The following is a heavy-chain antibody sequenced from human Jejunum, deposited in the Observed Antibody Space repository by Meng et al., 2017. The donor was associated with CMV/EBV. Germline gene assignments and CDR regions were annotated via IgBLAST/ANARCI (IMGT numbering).Heavy chain of an antibody. V-gene: IGHV3-23*01. CDR3: ASPPLRTQTYGSPGY. J-gene: IGHJ4*02. Sequence: TSCSSDVGWVRLAPGKRLGWVSAITINRDKSYDAHSVGGRFTISKDKSRSTVYPQIRGLRTNDKVVYYCASPPLRTQTYGSPGYLGQGTLVTVSS. CDR2: ITINRDKS. CDR1: TSCSSD. D-gene: IGHD1/OR15-1a*01.